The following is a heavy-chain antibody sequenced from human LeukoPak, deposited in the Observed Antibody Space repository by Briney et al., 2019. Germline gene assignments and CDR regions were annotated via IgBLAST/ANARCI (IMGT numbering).Heavy chain of an antibody. D-gene: IGHD2-21*01. Sequence: ALGKGYCKASAYSFTSYDINWVRQAHGQGLESVGWLSGYNGNTNYAQKFEVRVAMTTDTSSSTAYMALRRLRSDDKSIYYYPRGDGFDPWGQGTMVTVSS. CDR1: AYSFTSYD. V-gene: IGHV1-18*01. CDR2: LSGYNGNT. CDR3: PRGDGFDP. J-gene: IGHJ5*02.